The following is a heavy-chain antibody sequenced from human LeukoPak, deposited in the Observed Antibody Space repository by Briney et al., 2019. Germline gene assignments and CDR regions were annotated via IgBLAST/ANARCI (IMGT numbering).Heavy chain of an antibody. CDR2: IYISGST. D-gene: IGHD2-21*01. CDR1: GGSISSYC. CDR3: ARDRQHIGGLDY. J-gene: IGHJ4*02. Sequence: PSETLSLTCTVSGGSISSYCWSWSRQPAGKGLEWIGRIYISGSTNYNPFLKSRVTISLDTSKNQFSLKLSSVTAADTAVYYCARDRQHIGGLDYWGQGTLVTVSS. V-gene: IGHV4-4*07.